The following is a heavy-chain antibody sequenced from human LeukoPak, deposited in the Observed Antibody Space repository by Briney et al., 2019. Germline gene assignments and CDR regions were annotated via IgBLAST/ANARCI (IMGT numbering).Heavy chain of an antibody. J-gene: IGHJ6*02. Sequence: GASVKVSCKASGYTFTGYYMHWVRQAPGQGLEWMGWINPNSGGTNYAQKFQGRVTVTRDTSISTAYMELSRLRSDDTAVYYCARECSGGSCHYYYGMDVWGQGTTVTVSS. CDR3: ARECSGGSCHYYYGMDV. CDR2: INPNSGGT. CDR1: GYTFTGYY. D-gene: IGHD2-15*01. V-gene: IGHV1-2*02.